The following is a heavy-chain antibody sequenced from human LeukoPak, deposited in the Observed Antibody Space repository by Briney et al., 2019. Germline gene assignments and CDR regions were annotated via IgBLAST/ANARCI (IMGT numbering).Heavy chain of an antibody. CDR1: GFTFSSYA. CDR2: ISYDGSNK. V-gene: IGHV3-30-3*01. D-gene: IGHD4-23*01. CDR3: ARGTHYYGGNPMPFDY. J-gene: IGHJ4*02. Sequence: PGGSLRLSCAASGFTFSSYAMHWVRQAPGKGLEWVAVISYDGSNKYYADSVKGRFTISRDNSKNTLYLQMNSLRAEDTAVYYCARGTHYYGGNPMPFDYWGQGTLVTVSS.